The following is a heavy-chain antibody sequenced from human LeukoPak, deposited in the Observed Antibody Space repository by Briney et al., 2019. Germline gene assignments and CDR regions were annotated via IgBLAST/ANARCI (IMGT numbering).Heavy chain of an antibody. CDR2: ISAYNGNT. D-gene: IGHD2/OR15-2a*01. CDR3: ARTQGNNYYYGMDV. V-gene: IGHV1-18*01. CDR1: GYTFTSYG. Sequence: ASVKVSCKASGYTFTSYGISWVRQAPGQGLEWMGWISAYNGNTNYAQKLQGRVTMTTDTSTSTAYTELRSLRSDDTAVYYCARTQGNNYYYGMDVWGQGTTVTVSS. J-gene: IGHJ6*02.